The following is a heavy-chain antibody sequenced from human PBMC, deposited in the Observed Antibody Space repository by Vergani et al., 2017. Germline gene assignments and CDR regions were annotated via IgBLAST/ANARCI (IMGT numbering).Heavy chain of an antibody. J-gene: IGHJ4*02. D-gene: IGHD3-10*01. CDR2: NFPGDSDT. Sequence: EVQLVQSGAEVKKSGESLKIPCQGSPNSLFSHWVAWARQTPGKGLGWIGINFPGDSDTGYSPSFQGQVTMSAAKSIETVYLQWRSLKTADTGTYFCARAYNRGLGHFDYWGQGTRVSVSS. CDR3: ARAYNRGLGHFDY. V-gene: IGHV5-51*03. CDR1: PNSLFSHW.